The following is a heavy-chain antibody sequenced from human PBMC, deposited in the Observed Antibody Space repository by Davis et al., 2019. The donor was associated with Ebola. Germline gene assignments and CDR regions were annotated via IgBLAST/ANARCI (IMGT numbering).Heavy chain of an antibody. CDR3: AKDTSNIWFDI. CDR1: GFTFTTSA. V-gene: IGHV3-23*01. J-gene: IGHJ3*02. Sequence: GGSLRLSCAASGFTFTTSAMNWVRQAPGRGLEWVSGISGSGDSTYYADSVKGRFTISRDNSKNTLYLQMNGLRVEDTAIYYCAKDTSNIWFDIWGQGTNVTVFS. CDR2: ISGSGDST. D-gene: IGHD1-26*01.